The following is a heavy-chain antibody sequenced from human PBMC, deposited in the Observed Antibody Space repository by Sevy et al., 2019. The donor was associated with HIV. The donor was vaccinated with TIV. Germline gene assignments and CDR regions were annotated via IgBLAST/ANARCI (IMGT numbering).Heavy chain of an antibody. V-gene: IGHV3-7*01. D-gene: IGHD3-22*01. CDR3: ASVSSSSEVRSYYYAIDY. CDR1: RFTFSSYW. CDR2: INQDGGEK. Sequence: GGSLRLSCAASRFTFSSYWMSWVRQAPGKGLEWVANINQDGGEKYHLDSVKGRFTISRDNAKNSLYLQMNSLRAEDAAVDFCASVSSSSEVRSYYYAIDYWGQGTTVTVSS. J-gene: IGHJ6*02.